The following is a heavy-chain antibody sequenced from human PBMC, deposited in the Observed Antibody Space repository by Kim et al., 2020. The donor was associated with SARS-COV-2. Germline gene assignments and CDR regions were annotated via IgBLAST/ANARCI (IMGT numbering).Heavy chain of an antibody. CDR2: ISSSGSTI. V-gene: IGHV3-11*01. D-gene: IGHD5-18*01. Sequence: GGSLRLSCAASGFTFSDYYMSWIRQAPGKGLEWVSYISSSGSTIYYADSVKGRFTISRDNAKNSLYLQMNSLRAEDTAVYYCARGLLGPPDYTAMATYWGQGTLLTVSS. CDR1: GFTFSDYY. J-gene: IGHJ4*02. CDR3: ARGLLGPPDYTAMATY.